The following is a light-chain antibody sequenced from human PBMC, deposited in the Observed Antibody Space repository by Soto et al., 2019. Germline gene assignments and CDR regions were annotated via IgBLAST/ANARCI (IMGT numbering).Light chain of an antibody. CDR3: CSYAGSSTSVV. CDR1: SSDVGSFNL. Sequence: QSVLTQPASVSGSPGQPITISCTGASSDVGSFNLVSWYQQHPGEAPKLMIYECNKRPSGVSDRFSGSKAGNTASLTISGLQAEDEADYSCCSYAGSSTSVVFGGGTKLTVL. CDR2: ECN. J-gene: IGLJ2*01. V-gene: IGLV2-23*01.